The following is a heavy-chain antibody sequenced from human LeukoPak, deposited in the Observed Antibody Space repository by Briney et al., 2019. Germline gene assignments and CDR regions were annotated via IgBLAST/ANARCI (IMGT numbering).Heavy chain of an antibody. V-gene: IGHV3-48*01. D-gene: IGHD3-16*01. CDR1: GFSFGTYG. J-gene: IGHJ4*02. CDR3: AREGGVERRFDRPPSFFDF. Sequence: GGSLRLSCAASGFSFGTYGMNWVRQAPGKGLEWVAHIGIGRTLYYAESVKGRFTISRDNAKNSLFLQMKSLRAEDTAVYYCAREGGVERRFDRPPSFFDFWGQGTLVSVSS. CDR2: IGIGRTL.